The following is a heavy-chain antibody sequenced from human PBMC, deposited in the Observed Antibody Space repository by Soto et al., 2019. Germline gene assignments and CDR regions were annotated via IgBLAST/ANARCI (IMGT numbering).Heavy chain of an antibody. Sequence: SETLSLTCAVYGGSFSGYYWSWIRQPPGKGLEWIGEINHSGSTNYNPSLKSRVTISVDTSKNQFSLKLSSVTAADTAVYYCARGRRYSGYDQRYYFDSWGQEALVTVYS. CDR2: INHSGST. D-gene: IGHD5-12*01. CDR3: ARGRRYSGYDQRYYFDS. J-gene: IGHJ4*02. V-gene: IGHV4-34*01. CDR1: GGSFSGYY.